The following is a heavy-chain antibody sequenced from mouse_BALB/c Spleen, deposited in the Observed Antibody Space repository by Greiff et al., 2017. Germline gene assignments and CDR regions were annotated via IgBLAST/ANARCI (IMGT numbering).Heavy chain of an antibody. CDR3: ARFTTVVAPRAMDY. V-gene: IGHV1-54*01. CDR2: INPGSGGT. J-gene: IGHJ4*01. Sequence: QVQLQQSGAELVKPGASVKLSCTASGFNIKDTYMHWVKQRPGQGLEWIGVINPGSGGTNYNEKFKGKATLTADKSSSTAYMQLSSLTSDDSAVYFCARFTTVVAPRAMDYWGQGTSVTVSS. CDR1: GFNIKDTY. D-gene: IGHD1-1*01.